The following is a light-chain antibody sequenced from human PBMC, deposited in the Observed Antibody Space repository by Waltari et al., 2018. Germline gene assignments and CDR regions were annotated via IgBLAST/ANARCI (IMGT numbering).Light chain of an antibody. CDR3: LQDYNFLT. CDR1: QGITND. V-gene: IGKV1-6*01. J-gene: IGKJ1*01. Sequence: AIQMTQSPSSLSASVGDRVTITCRASQGITNDLAWYQQQSVKAPKLRSYAASRLARGVPSRFSCSGSGTDFTLTISSLQPEDLATYYCLQDYNFLTFGQGTKVDIK. CDR2: AAS.